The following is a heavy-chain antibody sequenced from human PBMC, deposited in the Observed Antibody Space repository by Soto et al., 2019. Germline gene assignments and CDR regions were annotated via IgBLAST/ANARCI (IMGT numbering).Heavy chain of an antibody. CDR3: ARDPQEYGDYAYYFDY. CDR1: GFTFSSYG. D-gene: IGHD4-17*01. CDR2: IWYDGSNK. Sequence: PGGSLRLSCAASGFTFSSYGMHWVRQAPGKGLEWVAVIWYDGSNKYYADSVKGRFTISRDNSKNTLYLQMNSLRAEDTDVYYCARDPQEYGDYAYYFDYWGQGTLVTVSS. V-gene: IGHV3-33*01. J-gene: IGHJ4*02.